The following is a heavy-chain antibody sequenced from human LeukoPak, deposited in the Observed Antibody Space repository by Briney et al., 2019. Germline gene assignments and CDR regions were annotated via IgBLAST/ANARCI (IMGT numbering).Heavy chain of an antibody. V-gene: IGHV3-21*01. CDR3: AKDRVAATIPNWFDP. J-gene: IGHJ5*02. CDR2: ISSSSIHV. D-gene: IGHD5-12*01. Sequence: PGGSLRLSCAGSGFSFGTYSMNWVRQAPGKGLEWVSSISSSSIHVNYADSVKGRFTISRDNAKNSLYLQMNSLRGEDTAVYYCAKDRVAATIPNWFDPWGQGTLVTVSS. CDR1: GFSFGTYS.